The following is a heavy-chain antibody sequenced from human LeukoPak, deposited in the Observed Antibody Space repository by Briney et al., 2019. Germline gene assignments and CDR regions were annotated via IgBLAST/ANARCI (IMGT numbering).Heavy chain of an antibody. Sequence: SETLSLTCSVSGVSVSSGSYYWRWIRQPPGKRLEWIGYSYYIGSTKYNPSLKSRVTISVDTSKNQFSLKVSSVTAADTAVYYCARAGIVATATNFDYWGQGTLVTVSS. V-gene: IGHV4-61*01. D-gene: IGHD5-12*01. CDR1: GVSVSSGSYY. CDR2: SYYIGST. J-gene: IGHJ4*02. CDR3: ARAGIVATATNFDY.